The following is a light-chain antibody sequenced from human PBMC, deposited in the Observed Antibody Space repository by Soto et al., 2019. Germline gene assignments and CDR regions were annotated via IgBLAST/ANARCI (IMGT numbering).Light chain of an antibody. V-gene: IGLV6-57*04. J-gene: IGLJ2*01. CDR1: SGSIASNY. CDR2: EDN. Sequence: NFMLTQPHSVSESPGKTVTISCTRSSGSIASNYVQWYQQRPGSAPTTVIYEDNQRPSGLPDRLSGSIDSSSNSASLTISGLNTEDEADYYCQSYDSSNHEVFGGGTKLTVL. CDR3: QSYDSSNHEV.